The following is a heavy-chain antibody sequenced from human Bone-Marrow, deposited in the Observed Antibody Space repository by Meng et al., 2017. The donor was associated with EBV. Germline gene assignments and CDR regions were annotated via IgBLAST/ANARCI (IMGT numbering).Heavy chain of an antibody. CDR1: GFTVSSNY. CDR2: IYTGGDA. J-gene: IGHJ4*02. V-gene: IGHV3-53*01. Sequence: GQVVGSGGGLIRPGGSLRLSGAAPGFTVSSNYMSWVRQAPGKGLEWVSVIYTGGDAYYADSVKGRFTFSRDNSKNTLYLQMDSLRAEDTAVYYCARTRDGLWGQGTLVTVSS. CDR3: ARTRDGL. D-gene: IGHD5-24*01.